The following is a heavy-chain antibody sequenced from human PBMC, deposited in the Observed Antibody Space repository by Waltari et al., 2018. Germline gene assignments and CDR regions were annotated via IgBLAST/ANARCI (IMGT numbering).Heavy chain of an antibody. J-gene: IGHJ5*02. CDR3: ARDAPQMVRGVRSYNWFDP. Sequence: QVQLQESGPGLVKPSETLSLTCAVSGYSISSGYYWGWIRQPPGKGLEGTGSIYHSGSTYYNPSLKSRDTISEDTAKNQFAMTQSSVAAADTAVYYCARDAPQMVRGVRSYNWFDPWGQGTLVTVSS. CDR2: IYHSGST. D-gene: IGHD3-10*01. V-gene: IGHV4-38-2*02. CDR1: GYSISSGYY.